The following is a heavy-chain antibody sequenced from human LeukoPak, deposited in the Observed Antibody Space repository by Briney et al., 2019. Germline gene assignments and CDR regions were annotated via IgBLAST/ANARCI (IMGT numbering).Heavy chain of an antibody. CDR1: GGSFSGYY. D-gene: IGHD3-22*01. CDR2: SDDTGST. V-gene: IGHV4-34*01. CDR3: ARAKGIVVDFFDY. J-gene: IGHJ4*02. Sequence: SETLSLTCAVYGGSFSGYYWTWIRQPPGKGLEWIGESDDTGSTNYNPSLKSRVTISVDTSKNQFSLKLSSVTAADTAVYYCARAKGIVVDFFDYWGQGTLVTVSS.